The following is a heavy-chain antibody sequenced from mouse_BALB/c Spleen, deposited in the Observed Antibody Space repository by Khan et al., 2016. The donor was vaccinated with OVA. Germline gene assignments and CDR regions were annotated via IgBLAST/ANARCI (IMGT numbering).Heavy chain of an antibody. D-gene: IGHD2-10*01. J-gene: IGHJ4*01. V-gene: IGHV1S136*01. CDR1: GYTFTSYV. CDR3: ARSTYYGNPYAMDY. Sequence: VQLKQSGPELVKPGASVKMSCKASGYTFTSYVIHWVKQKPGQGLEWIGYINPYNDGTKYNEKFKGKATLTSDKSSSTAYMEFSSLTSEDSAVYYCARSTYYGNPYAMDYWGQGTSVTVSS. CDR2: INPYNDGT.